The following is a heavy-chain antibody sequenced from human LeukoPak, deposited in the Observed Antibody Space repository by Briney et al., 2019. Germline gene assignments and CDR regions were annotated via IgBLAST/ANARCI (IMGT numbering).Heavy chain of an antibody. CDR1: GGTFSSYA. D-gene: IGHD6-13*01. J-gene: IGHJ6*02. CDR3: ARGRIAAAGTRADYYYYGMDV. V-gene: IGHV1-69*13. Sequence: SVKVSCKASGGTFSSYAISWVRQAPGQGLEWMGGIIPIFGTANYAQKFQGRVTITADESTSTAYMELSSLRSEDTAVYYCARGRIAAAGTRADYYYYGMDVWGQGTTVTVSS. CDR2: IIPIFGTA.